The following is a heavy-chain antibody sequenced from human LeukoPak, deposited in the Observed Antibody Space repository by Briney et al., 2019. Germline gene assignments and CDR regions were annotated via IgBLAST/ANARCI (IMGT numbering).Heavy chain of an antibody. Sequence: SETLSLTCTVSGGSISSYYWSWIRQPPGKGLKWIGYIYYSGSTNYNPSLKSRVTISVDTSKNQFSLKLSSVTAADTAVYYCARREASGWYLISSDAFDIWGQGTMVTVSS. D-gene: IGHD6-19*01. V-gene: IGHV4-59*08. CDR2: IYYSGST. J-gene: IGHJ3*02. CDR1: GGSISSYY. CDR3: ARREASGWYLISSDAFDI.